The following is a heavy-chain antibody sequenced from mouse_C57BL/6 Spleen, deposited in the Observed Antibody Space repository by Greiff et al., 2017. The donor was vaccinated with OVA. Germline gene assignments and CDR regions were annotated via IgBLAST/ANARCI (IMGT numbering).Heavy chain of an antibody. CDR2: IDPSDSYT. V-gene: IGHV1-59*01. CDR3: ALIGIYHYGSSWFAY. CDR1: GYTFTSYW. Sequence: QVQLQQPGAELVRPGTSVKLSCKASGYTFTSYWMHWVKQRPGQGLEWIGVIDPSDSYTNYNQKFKGKATLTVDTSSSTAYMQLSSLTSEDSAVYYCALIGIYHYGSSWFAYWGQGTLVTVSA. J-gene: IGHJ3*01. D-gene: IGHD1-1*01.